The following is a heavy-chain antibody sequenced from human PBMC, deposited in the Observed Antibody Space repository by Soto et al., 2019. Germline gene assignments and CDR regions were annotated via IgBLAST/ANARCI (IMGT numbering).Heavy chain of an antibody. D-gene: IGHD3-10*01. J-gene: IGHJ4*02. V-gene: IGHV3-53*01. Sequence: WGALLLAWASSGFTVRVKYMCWVGQGPGKGLEFVSLIYPGGGTYYADSVKGRFTISRDNSKNTLYIQMNSLRVDDTAVYYCARMPMLITKYSYHFDYWGQGTLVTVSS. CDR1: GFTVRVKY. CDR2: IYPGGGT. CDR3: ARMPMLITKYSYHFDY.